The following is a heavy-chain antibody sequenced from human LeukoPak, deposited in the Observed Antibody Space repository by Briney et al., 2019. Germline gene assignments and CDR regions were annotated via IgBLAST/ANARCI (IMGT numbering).Heavy chain of an antibody. J-gene: IGHJ4*02. Sequence: GRSLRLSCAASGFTFSRSAMHWVRQAPGKGLEWVAIISYDGGNKYYADSVKGRFTISRDNSKNTLYLQMNSLRAEDTAVYFCVSLGYSSSSVRYWGQGTLVTVSS. CDR2: ISYDGGNK. V-gene: IGHV3-30*04. CDR1: GFTFSRSA. D-gene: IGHD6-6*01. CDR3: VSLGYSSSSVRY.